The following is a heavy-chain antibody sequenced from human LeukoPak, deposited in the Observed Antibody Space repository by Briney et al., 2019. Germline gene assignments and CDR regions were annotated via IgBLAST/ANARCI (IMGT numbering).Heavy chain of an antibody. Sequence: GGSLRLSCAASGFTVSSNYMSWVRQAPGKGLEWVSVIYSGGSTYYADSVKGRFTISRDNSKNTLYPQMNSLRAEDTAVYYCARMHGYVYYWYFDLWGRGTLVTVSS. CDR2: IYSGGST. V-gene: IGHV3-53*01. CDR3: ARMHGYVYYWYFDL. CDR1: GFTVSSNY. J-gene: IGHJ2*01. D-gene: IGHD5-12*01.